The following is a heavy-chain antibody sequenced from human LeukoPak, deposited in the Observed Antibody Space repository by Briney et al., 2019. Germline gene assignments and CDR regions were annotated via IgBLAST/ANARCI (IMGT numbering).Heavy chain of an antibody. Sequence: GGSLRLSCAASGFSFSGHGMHWVRQAPGKGLEWVAFIRYDGSDQYYTDSVKGRFTISRDNSKNMLSLQMNSLRAEDTAVYYCARAGSSWYEDDAFDIWGQGTMVTVST. J-gene: IGHJ3*02. CDR3: ARAGSSWYEDDAFDI. CDR2: IRYDGSDQ. D-gene: IGHD6-13*01. V-gene: IGHV3-30*02. CDR1: GFSFSGHG.